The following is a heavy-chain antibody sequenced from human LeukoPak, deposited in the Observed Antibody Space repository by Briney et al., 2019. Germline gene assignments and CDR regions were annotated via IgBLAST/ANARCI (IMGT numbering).Heavy chain of an antibody. D-gene: IGHD5-12*01. Sequence: SETLSLTCTVSGGSIGGYFWTWIRQPPGKGLEWIGYIYYSGNTNYNPSLKSRVTMSVDTAKNQFSLKVTSVTAADTAVYYCAREGGSGNDPDSGYWGQGTLVTVSS. V-gene: IGHV4-59*12. CDR2: IYYSGNT. J-gene: IGHJ4*02. CDR3: AREGGSGNDPDSGY. CDR1: GGSIGGYF.